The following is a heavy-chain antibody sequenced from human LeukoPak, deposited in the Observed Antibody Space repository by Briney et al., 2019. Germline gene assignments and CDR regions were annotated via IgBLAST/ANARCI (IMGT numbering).Heavy chain of an antibody. D-gene: IGHD2-15*01. V-gene: IGHV4-34*01. Sequence: KPSETLSLTCAVYGGSSSGYYWSWIRQPPGKGLEWIGEINHSGSTNYNPSLKSRVTISVDTSKNQFSLKLSSVTAADTAVYYCAREGVVGAYGHFDYWGQGTLVTVSS. J-gene: IGHJ4*02. CDR3: AREGVVGAYGHFDY. CDR1: GGSSSGYY. CDR2: INHSGST.